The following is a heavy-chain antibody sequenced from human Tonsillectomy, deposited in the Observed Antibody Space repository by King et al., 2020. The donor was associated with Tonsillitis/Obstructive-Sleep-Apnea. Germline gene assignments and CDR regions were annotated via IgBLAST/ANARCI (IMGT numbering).Heavy chain of an antibody. J-gene: IGHJ4*02. D-gene: IGHD5-18*01. CDR2: VSVYNGNT. Sequence: QLVQSGAEVKKPGASVKVSCKTSGSTFTRGGISWVRQAPGQGLEWMGWVSVYNGNTNYAQKLQDRVTMTTDTSTSTVYMELRSLRSDDTAVYYCARGGYTYGPEYYFDYWGQGTLVTVSS. CDR1: GSTFTRGG. CDR3: ARGGYTYGPEYYFDY. V-gene: IGHV1-18*01.